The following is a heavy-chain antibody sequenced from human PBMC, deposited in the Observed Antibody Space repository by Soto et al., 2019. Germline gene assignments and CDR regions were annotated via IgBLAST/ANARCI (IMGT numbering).Heavy chain of an antibody. CDR3: ARDHIVVVPAASPSYYYYGMDV. J-gene: IGHJ6*02. V-gene: IGHV4-4*02. Sequence: SETLSLTCAVSGGSISSSNWWSWVRRPPGKGLEWIGEIYHSGSTNYNPSLKSRVTISVDKSKNQFSLKLSSVTAADTALYYCARDHIVVVPAASPSYYYYGMDVWGQGTTVTVSS. D-gene: IGHD2-2*01. CDR2: IYHSGST. CDR1: GGSISSSNW.